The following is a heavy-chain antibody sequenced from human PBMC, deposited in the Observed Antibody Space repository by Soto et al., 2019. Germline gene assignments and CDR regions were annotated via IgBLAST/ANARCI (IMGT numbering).Heavy chain of an antibody. Sequence: QVQLQESGPGLVKPSQTLSLTCTVSGGSISSGGYYWSWIRQHPGKGLEWIGYIDYSGSTYYNPSIKSRVTISVDTSKNQFSLKLSSVTAADTAVYYCAREGSGSQYYDILTGYFPGEYYFDYWGQGTLVTVSS. V-gene: IGHV4-31*03. CDR3: AREGSGSQYYDILTGYFPGEYYFDY. J-gene: IGHJ4*02. CDR2: IDYSGST. CDR1: GGSISSGGYY. D-gene: IGHD3-9*01.